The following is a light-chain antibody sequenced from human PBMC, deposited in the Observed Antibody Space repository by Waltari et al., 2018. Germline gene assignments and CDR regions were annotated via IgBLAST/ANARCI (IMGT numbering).Light chain of an antibody. V-gene: IGKV1-39*01. J-gene: IGKJ1*01. Sequence: IQMTQSPSSLSAAVGDSVTITCRPSQSISNFLNWYQQKPGKAPQLLISSTSTLQSGLPSRFSGSESGTDFTLTITTLQPEDFATYYCQQTYTLPRTFGQGTKLEI. CDR3: QQTYTLPRT. CDR2: STS. CDR1: QSISNF.